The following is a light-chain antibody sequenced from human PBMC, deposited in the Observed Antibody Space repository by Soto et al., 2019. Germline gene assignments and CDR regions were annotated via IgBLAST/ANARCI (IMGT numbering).Light chain of an antibody. CDR3: AAWDGSLNVYV. CDR1: SSSIGSNS. V-gene: IGLV1-44*01. CDR2: TNN. Sequence: QSVLTQPPSASGTPGQRVTISCSGSSSSIGSNSVNWYQQLPRTAPKVLIYTNNQRPSGVPGRFSGSKSGTSASLAISGLQSEDEADYYCAAWDGSLNVYVFGTGTKVTVL. J-gene: IGLJ1*01.